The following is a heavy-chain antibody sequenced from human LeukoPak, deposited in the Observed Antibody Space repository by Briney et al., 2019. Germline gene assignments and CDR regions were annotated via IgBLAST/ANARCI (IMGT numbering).Heavy chain of an antibody. J-gene: IGHJ4*02. CDR1: GYTFTSYY. V-gene: IGHV1-46*01. Sequence: ASVKVSCKASGYTFTSYYMHWVRQAPGQGLEWMGTINPSGGSTSYAQKFQGRVTMTRDTSTSTVYMELSSLRSEDTAVYYCARFIVSGGYFDYWGQGTLVTVSS. D-gene: IGHD2-21*01. CDR3: ARFIVSGGYFDY. CDR2: INPSGGST.